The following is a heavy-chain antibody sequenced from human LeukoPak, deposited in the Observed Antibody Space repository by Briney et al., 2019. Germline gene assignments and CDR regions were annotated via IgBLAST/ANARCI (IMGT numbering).Heavy chain of an antibody. CDR2: SSTYNGNT. CDR3: ARVEGGGRRGYWFDP. J-gene: IGHJ5*02. D-gene: IGHD3-16*01. CDR1: GYXFTSYG. Sequence: EASVKVSCKASGYXFTSYGISWVRQAPGLGLEWMEWSSTYNGNTNYAQKFQGRVTMTTDTSTSTAYMELRSLTSDDTAVYYCARVEGGGRRGYWFDPWGQGTLVTVSS. V-gene: IGHV1-18*01.